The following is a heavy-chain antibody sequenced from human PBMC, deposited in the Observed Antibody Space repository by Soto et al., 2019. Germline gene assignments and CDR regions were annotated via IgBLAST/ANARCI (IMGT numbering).Heavy chain of an antibody. CDR1: GFTFSSYG. CDR3: ARDREAVAGPSLVV. J-gene: IGHJ4*02. D-gene: IGHD6-19*01. V-gene: IGHV3-33*01. CDR2: IWYDGSNK. Sequence: GGSLRLSCAASGFTFSSYGMHWVRQAPGKGLEWVAVIWYDGSNKYYADSVKGRFTISRDNSKNTLYLQMNSLRAEDTAVYYCARDREAVAGPSLVVWGQGTLVTVSS.